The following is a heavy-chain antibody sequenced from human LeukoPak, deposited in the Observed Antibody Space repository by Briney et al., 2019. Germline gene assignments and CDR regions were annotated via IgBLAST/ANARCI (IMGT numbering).Heavy chain of an antibody. V-gene: IGHV1-2*02. J-gene: IGHJ4*02. Sequence: GASVTVSCKASGYTFTNHYIHWVRQAPGQGIEWMGWINHNGGGTKYAQKFQARVTVTRDTSISTVYMELSGLRSDDTAVYFCARTGDYLWNYLDYWGQGTLVTVSS. CDR2: INHNGGGT. CDR3: ARTGDYLWNYLDY. CDR1: GYTFTNHY. D-gene: IGHD4-17*01.